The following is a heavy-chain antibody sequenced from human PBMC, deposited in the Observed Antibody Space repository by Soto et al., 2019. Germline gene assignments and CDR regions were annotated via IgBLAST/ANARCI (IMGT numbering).Heavy chain of an antibody. Sequence: GGSLRLSCAPSGFTLSSYAMSWVRQAPGRGLEWVSSISGSGGSTYYADSVKGRFTISRDNSKNTLLLQMNSLRAEDTAIYYCAKYAGSSRYFDYWGQGTPVTVS. J-gene: IGHJ4*02. V-gene: IGHV3-23*01. CDR1: GFTLSSYA. D-gene: IGHD1-26*01. CDR3: AKYAGSSRYFDY. CDR2: ISGSGGST.